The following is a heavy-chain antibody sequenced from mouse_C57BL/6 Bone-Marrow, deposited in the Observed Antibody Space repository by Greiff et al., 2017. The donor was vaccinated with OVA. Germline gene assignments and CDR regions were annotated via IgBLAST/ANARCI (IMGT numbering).Heavy chain of an antibody. CDR1: GFTFSSYA. J-gene: IGHJ4*01. D-gene: IGHD2-3*01. Sequence: EVQGVASGGGLVKPGGSLKLSCAASGFTFSSYAMSWVRQTPEKRLEWVATISDGGSYTYYPDNVKGRFTISRDNAKNNLYLQMSHLKSEDTAMYYCARDNDGYYYAMDYWGQGTSVTVSS. V-gene: IGHV5-4*01. CDR2: ISDGGSYT. CDR3: ARDNDGYYYAMDY.